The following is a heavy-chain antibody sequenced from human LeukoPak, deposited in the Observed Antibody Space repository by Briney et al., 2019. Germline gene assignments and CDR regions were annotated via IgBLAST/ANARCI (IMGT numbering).Heavy chain of an antibody. CDR1: GFTFRSSW. V-gene: IGHV3-7*01. CDR2: IRPDGSEK. D-gene: IGHD3-16*01. J-gene: IGHJ4*02. CDR3: ARFGRGASPVH. Sequence: GGSLRLSCAASGFTFRSSWMSWVRLAPGKGLEWVGNIRPDGSEKQYVDSVKGRFTISRDNAQNSLFLQMNSLRAEDTAVYYCARFGRGASPVHWGQGPLVPVSP.